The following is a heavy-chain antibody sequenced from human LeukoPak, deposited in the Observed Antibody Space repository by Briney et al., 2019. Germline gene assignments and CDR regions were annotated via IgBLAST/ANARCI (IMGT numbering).Heavy chain of an antibody. CDR2: INHSGST. J-gene: IGHJ2*01. CDR3: ARGLNYYGSGSYYPPFDL. Sequence: PSETLSLTCAVYGGSFSGYYWSWIRQPPGKGLERIGEINHSGSTSYNPSLKSRVTISVDTSKNQFSLKLSSVTAADTAVYYCARGLNYYGSGSYYPPFDLWGRGTLVTVSS. CDR1: GGSFSGYY. D-gene: IGHD3-10*01. V-gene: IGHV4-34*01.